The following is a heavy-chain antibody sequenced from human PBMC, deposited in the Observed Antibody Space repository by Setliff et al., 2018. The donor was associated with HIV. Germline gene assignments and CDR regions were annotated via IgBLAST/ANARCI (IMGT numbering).Heavy chain of an antibody. CDR1: GGSITSYY. V-gene: IGHV4-59*01. CDR3: ARPVSKNFYGMDV. Sequence: SETLSLTCTVSGGSITSYYWSWIRQTPGKRLEYIGYIYYNGGTNYNPSLKSRVTISLDTSKNQFSLSLRSVTAADTAVYFCARPVSKNFYGMDVWGLGATVTVSS. J-gene: IGHJ6*02. CDR2: IYYNGGT.